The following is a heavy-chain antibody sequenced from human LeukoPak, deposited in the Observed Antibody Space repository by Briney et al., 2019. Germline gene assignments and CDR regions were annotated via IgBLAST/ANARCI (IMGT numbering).Heavy chain of an antibody. J-gene: IGHJ4*02. CDR3: ARNSCPSGSCYENRGYFDY. CDR1: GGSISSATYY. D-gene: IGHD2-15*01. Sequence: KASETLSLTCTVSGGSISSATYYWSWIRQPAGKGLEWIGRIYTSGSTNYNPSLKSRVTISVDTSKNQFSLKLSSVTAADTAVYYCARNSCPSGSCYENRGYFDYRGQGTLVTVSS. V-gene: IGHV4-61*02. CDR2: IYTSGST.